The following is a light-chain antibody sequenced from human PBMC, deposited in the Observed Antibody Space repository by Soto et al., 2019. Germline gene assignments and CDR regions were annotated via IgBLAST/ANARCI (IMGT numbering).Light chain of an antibody. V-gene: IGLV2-14*01. CDR1: SSDVDGYNY. Sequence: QSALTQPASVSGSPGQSITISCTGTSSDVDGYNYVSWYQQHPGKAPKLMIYEVSNRPSGVSNRFSGSKSGNTASLTISGLQAEDEADYYCSSYTSSSTYVVFGGGTKVTVL. J-gene: IGLJ2*01. CDR2: EVS. CDR3: SSYTSSSTYVV.